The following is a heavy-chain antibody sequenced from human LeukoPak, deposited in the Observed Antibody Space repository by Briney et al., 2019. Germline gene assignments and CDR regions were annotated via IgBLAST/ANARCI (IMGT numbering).Heavy chain of an antibody. D-gene: IGHD3-22*01. V-gene: IGHV3-23*01. J-gene: IGHJ4*02. CDR2: ISGSGGST. CDR3: AKDLWYDSSGYYFSYFDY. CDR1: GFTFSSYA. Sequence: GSLRLSCAASGFTFSSYAMSWVRQAPGKGLEWVSAISGSGGSTYYADSVKGRFTISRDNPKNTLYLQMNSLRAEDTAVYYCAKDLWYDSSGYYFSYFDYWGQGTLVTVSS.